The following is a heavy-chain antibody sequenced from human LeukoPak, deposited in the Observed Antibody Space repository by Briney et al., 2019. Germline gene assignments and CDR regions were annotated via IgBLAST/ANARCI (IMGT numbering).Heavy chain of an antibody. Sequence: TGGSLRLSCAVSVFTFNRYAMSWVRQAPGRGLEWVSAISGSGGSTYYADSVKGRFTISRDNSKNTLYLQMNSLRAEDTAVYYRAKPLSNYFDYWGQGTLVTVSS. V-gene: IGHV3-23*01. CDR1: VFTFNRYA. J-gene: IGHJ4*02. CDR3: AKPLSNYFDY. CDR2: ISGSGGST.